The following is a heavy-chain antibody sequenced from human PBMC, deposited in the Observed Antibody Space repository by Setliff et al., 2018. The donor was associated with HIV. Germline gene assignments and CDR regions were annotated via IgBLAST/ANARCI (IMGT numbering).Heavy chain of an antibody. CDR2: IFNDGRT. CDR1: GGSVSSSSYY. Sequence: SETLSLTCTVSGGSVSSSSYYWGWIRQPPGKGLEWIGSIFNDGRTYYNPSLKSRVTIPMGTSTNQFSLKLTSVTAADTAVYFCAREDSSYHHFDSWGQGMLVTVSS. J-gene: IGHJ4*02. D-gene: IGHD3-22*01. V-gene: IGHV4-39*02. CDR3: AREDSSYHHFDS.